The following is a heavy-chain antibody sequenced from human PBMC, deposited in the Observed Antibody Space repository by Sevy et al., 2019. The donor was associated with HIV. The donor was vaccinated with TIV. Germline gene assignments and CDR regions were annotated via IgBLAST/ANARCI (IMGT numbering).Heavy chain of an antibody. V-gene: IGHV3-11*01. Sequence: GGSLRLSCAASGFTFSDYYMSWIRQAPGKGLEWVSNISCGGSTIYYADSVKGRFTISRDNAKNSLYLQMNSLRPEDTAVYYCTSPNYYGSSGYYYWGQGTLVTVSS. J-gene: IGHJ4*02. CDR1: GFTFSDYY. D-gene: IGHD3-22*01. CDR2: ISCGGSTI. CDR3: TSPNYYGSSGYYY.